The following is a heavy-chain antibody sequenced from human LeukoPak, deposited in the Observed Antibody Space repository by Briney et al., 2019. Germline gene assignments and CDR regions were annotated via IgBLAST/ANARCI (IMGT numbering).Heavy chain of an antibody. CDR2: ISAYNGNT. CDR3: ARDAFDYYDSSGYYLPFDY. V-gene: IGHV1-18*01. J-gene: IGHJ4*02. D-gene: IGHD3-22*01. Sequence: ASVKVSCKASGYTFTSYGISWVRQAPGQGLEWMGWISAYNGNTNYAQKLQGRVTMTTDTSTSTAYMELRSLRSDDTAVYYCARDAFDYYDSSGYYLPFDYWGQGTLVTVSS. CDR1: GYTFTSYG.